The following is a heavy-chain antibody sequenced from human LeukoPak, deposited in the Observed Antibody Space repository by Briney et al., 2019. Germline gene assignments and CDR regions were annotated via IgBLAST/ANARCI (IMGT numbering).Heavy chain of an antibody. D-gene: IGHD1-26*01. CDR1: GYSFSGYY. J-gene: IGHJ4*02. CDR3: ARGDEWELAVDF. Sequence: ASAKVSCKASGYSFSGYYINWVRQAPGQGLEWMGWIKPNGGDTNYPQKFRGRITMTRDTSISTVYMELKSLTSDDTAVYYCARGDEWELAVDFWGQGTLITVSS. V-gene: IGHV1-2*02. CDR2: IKPNGGDT.